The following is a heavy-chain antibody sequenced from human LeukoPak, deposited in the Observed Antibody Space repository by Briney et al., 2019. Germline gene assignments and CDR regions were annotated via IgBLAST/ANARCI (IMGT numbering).Heavy chain of an antibody. D-gene: IGHD4-17*01. J-gene: IGHJ3*02. Sequence: SETLSLTCAVYVGSFCVFYWRCIRQPPREGLEWMVEINHSGGTNYNPSLKSRVTISLDTSKNHFSLKLTSVTAADTAVYYCASDDYGDLVNAFDIWGQGTMVSVS. CDR2: INHSGGT. CDR3: ASDDYGDLVNAFDI. V-gene: IGHV4-34*01. CDR1: VGSFCVFY.